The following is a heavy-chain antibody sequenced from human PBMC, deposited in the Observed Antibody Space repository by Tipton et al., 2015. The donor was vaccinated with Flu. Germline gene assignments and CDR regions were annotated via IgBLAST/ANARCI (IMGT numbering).Heavy chain of an antibody. Sequence: SLRLSCAASGFTFSSYAMHWVRQAPGKGLEWVAVVSFDGSNKQYADPVRGRFTISRDNSKNTLYLQMKSLRVEDTAVYYCAREISGYYSGVGYYGMDVWDQETTVTVSS. D-gene: IGHD3-22*01. V-gene: IGHV3-30-3*01. J-gene: IGHJ6*02. CDR2: VSFDGSNK. CDR1: GFTFSSYA. CDR3: AREISGYYSGVGYYGMDV.